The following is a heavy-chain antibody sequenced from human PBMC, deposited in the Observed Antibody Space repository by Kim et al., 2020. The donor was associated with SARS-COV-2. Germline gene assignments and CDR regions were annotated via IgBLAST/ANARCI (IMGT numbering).Heavy chain of an antibody. Sequence: GGSLRLSCAASGFTFSNYAMSWVRQAPGKGLEWVSSISSSGSSTYYADSVKGRFTISRDNAKNTLYLQMNSLRAEDTAVYYCAKDPGTITFGGGIVIGAFDYWGQGTLVTVSS. D-gene: IGHD3-16*02. CDR2: ISSSGSST. CDR1: GFTFSNYA. J-gene: IGHJ4*02. CDR3: AKDPGTITFGGGIVIGAFDY. V-gene: IGHV3-23*01.